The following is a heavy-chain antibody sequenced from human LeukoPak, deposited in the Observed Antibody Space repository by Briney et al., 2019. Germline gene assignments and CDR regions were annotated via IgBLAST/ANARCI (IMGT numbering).Heavy chain of an antibody. CDR1: GGSFSGYY. D-gene: IGHD3-22*01. V-gene: IGHV4-34*01. J-gene: IGHJ4*02. CDR2: INHRGST. CDR3: ARAGDNSGYSDY. Sequence: SETLSLTCAVYGGSFSGYYWSWIRQPPGKGLEYIGEINHRGSTNYNPSLKSRVTISVDTFKNQFSLKLSSVIAADTAVYYCARAGDNSGYSDYWGQGTLVTVSS.